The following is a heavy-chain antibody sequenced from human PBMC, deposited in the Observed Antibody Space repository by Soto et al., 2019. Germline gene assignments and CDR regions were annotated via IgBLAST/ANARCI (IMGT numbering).Heavy chain of an antibody. J-gene: IGHJ4*02. Sequence: SETLSLTCAVYGGSFSGYYWSWIRQPPGKGLEWIGEINHSGSTNYNPPLKSRVTISVDTSKNQFSLKLSSVTAADTAVYYCARGCCYDFWSGYRILDYWGQGALVTVSS. CDR2: INHSGST. D-gene: IGHD3-3*01. CDR3: ARGCCYDFWSGYRILDY. V-gene: IGHV4-34*01. CDR1: GGSFSGYY.